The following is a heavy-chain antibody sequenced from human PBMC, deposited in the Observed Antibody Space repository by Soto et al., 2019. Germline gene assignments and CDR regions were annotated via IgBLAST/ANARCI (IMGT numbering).Heavy chain of an antibody. CDR2: IWYDGSNK. D-gene: IGHD6-13*01. J-gene: IGHJ4*02. Sequence: GGSLRLSCAASGFAFSSYGMHWVRQTSGKGLEWVAVIWYDGSNKYYADSVKGRFTISRDNSKNTLYLQMNSLRAEDTAVYYCAKDDGCSRNWGQGTLVTVSS. V-gene: IGHV3-33*06. CDR3: AKDDGCSRN. CDR1: GFAFSSYG.